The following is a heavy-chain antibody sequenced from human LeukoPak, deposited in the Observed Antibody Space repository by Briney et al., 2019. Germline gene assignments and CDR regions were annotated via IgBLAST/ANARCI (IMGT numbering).Heavy chain of an antibody. J-gene: IGHJ4*02. CDR2: IKHDESEK. CDR1: GFSFNSDW. CDR3: TRRLDD. D-gene: IGHD3-16*01. Sequence: GGSLRLSCAASGFSFNSDWMDWVRQAPGEGLEWVANIKHDESEKNYLDSVKGRFTISRDNAQNSLYLQMNGLRVEDTAVYYCTRRLDDWGQGTLVTVSS. V-gene: IGHV3-7*01.